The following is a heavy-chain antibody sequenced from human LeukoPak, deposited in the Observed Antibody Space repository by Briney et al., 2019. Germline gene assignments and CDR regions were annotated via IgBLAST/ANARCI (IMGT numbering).Heavy chain of an antibody. CDR2: ISGSGGST. D-gene: IGHD3-22*01. V-gene: IGHV3-23*01. CDR1: GFTFSSYA. J-gene: IGHJ4*02. CDR3: AKSGNYYDRGVYFDY. Sequence: GGSLRLSCAASGFTFSSYAMSWVRQAPGKGLEWVSAISGSGGSTYYADSVKARFTIPRDNSKNTLYLQMNSLRAEDTAVYYCAKSGNYYDRGVYFDYWGQGTLVTVSS.